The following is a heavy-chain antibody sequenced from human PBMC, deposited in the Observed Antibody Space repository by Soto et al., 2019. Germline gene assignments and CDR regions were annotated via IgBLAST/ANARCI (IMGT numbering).Heavy chain of an antibody. Sequence: VKVSCKASGYTFTGYYIHWVRQAPGQGLEWMGWINPNNGDTNYAQKFQGRVSMTRDTSTSTAYMELSSLRFDDTAVYYCARHSGYDYVFDYWGQGTLVTVSS. D-gene: IGHD5-12*01. CDR2: INPNNGDT. V-gene: IGHV1-2*02. J-gene: IGHJ4*02. CDR3: ARHSGYDYVFDY. CDR1: GYTFTGYY.